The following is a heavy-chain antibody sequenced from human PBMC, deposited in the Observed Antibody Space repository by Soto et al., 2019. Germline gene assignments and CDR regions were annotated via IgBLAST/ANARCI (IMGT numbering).Heavy chain of an antibody. CDR1: GFNFANYA. J-gene: IGHJ4*02. V-gene: IGHV3-49*04. CDR2: IRGEANGGTA. CDR3: TRYYYESSGYYVY. D-gene: IGHD3-22*01. Sequence: GGSLRLSCTGSGFNFANYALTWVRQAPGKGLEWVGFIRGEANGGTADYAASLKGRITISRDDSKSIAYLEINSLQTEDTAVYYCTRYYYESSGYYVYWGQGTLVTVSS.